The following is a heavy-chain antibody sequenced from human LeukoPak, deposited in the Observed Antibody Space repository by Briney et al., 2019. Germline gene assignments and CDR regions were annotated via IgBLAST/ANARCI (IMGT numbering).Heavy chain of an antibody. D-gene: IGHD2-15*01. CDR2: INTDSSST. CDR1: GFTFSSYW. Sequence: GSLRLSCAASGFTFSSYWMPWVRQPPGKAPVWVSRINTDSSSTTYADSVQGRFTISRDNAKNTLYLQMNSLRVEDTAVYYCARDPAHCGGSRCSPGAFYVWGLGTMVTVSS. J-gene: IGHJ3*01. CDR3: ARDPAHCGGSRCSPGAFYV. V-gene: IGHV3-74*01.